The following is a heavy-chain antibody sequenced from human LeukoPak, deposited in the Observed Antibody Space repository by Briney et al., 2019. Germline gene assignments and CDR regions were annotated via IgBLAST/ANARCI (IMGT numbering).Heavy chain of an antibody. J-gene: IGHJ3*02. Sequence: GGSLRLSCAASGFTFDDYAMHRVRQAPGKGLEWVSGISWNSGSIGYADSVKGRFTISRDNAKNSLYLQMNSLRAEDTALYYCAKGRTGDKDAFDIWGQGTMVTVSS. CDR3: AKGRTGDKDAFDI. CDR2: ISWNSGSI. CDR1: GFTFDDYA. D-gene: IGHD3/OR15-3a*01. V-gene: IGHV3-9*01.